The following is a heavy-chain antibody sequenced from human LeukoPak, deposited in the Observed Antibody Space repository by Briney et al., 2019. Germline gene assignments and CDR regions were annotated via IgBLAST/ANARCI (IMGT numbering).Heavy chain of an antibody. Sequence: GGSLRLSCAASGFSFSDFYMSWIRQAPGMGLEWISYIGTRSNPIYYADSVKGRFTISRDDAKNSLYLQMNSLRDEDTAVYFCARGVRGSGRDFDYWGQGILVTVSS. V-gene: IGHV3-11*01. CDR2: IGTRSNPI. J-gene: IGHJ4*02. CDR1: GFSFSDFY. D-gene: IGHD1-26*01. CDR3: ARGVRGSGRDFDY.